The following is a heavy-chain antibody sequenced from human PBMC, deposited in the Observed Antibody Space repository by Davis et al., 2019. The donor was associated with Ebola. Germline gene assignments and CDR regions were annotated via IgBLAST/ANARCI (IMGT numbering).Heavy chain of an antibody. CDR2: VNPNSGGT. Sequence: ASVKVSCKASGCTFTGYYIHWVRQAPGQGLEWMGWVNPNSGGTHYAQKYQGRVTMTRDTSIGTANMELSRLKSDETAVYYCANLHSTLDFDYWGQGTLVTVSS. D-gene: IGHD2/OR15-2a*01. CDR3: ANLHSTLDFDY. CDR1: GCTFTGYY. J-gene: IGHJ4*02. V-gene: IGHV1-2*02.